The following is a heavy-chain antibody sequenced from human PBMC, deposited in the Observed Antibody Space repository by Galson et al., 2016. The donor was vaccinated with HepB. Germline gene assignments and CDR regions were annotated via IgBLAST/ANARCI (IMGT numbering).Heavy chain of an antibody. CDR1: RFTFSGYG. CDR3: AREDYYDSSGYFAY. Sequence: SLRLSCAASRFTFSGYGMHWVRQAPGKGLEWVALISYDGKNEYYADSVKGRFSISRDNSKNTLYLKMNSLRAEDTAVYYCAREDYYDSSGYFAYWGQGTLVTVSS. CDR2: ISYDGKNE. D-gene: IGHD3-22*01. J-gene: IGHJ4*02. V-gene: IGHV3-30*03.